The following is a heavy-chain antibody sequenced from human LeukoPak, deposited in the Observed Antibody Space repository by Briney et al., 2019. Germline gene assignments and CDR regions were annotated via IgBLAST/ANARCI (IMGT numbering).Heavy chain of an antibody. J-gene: IGHJ5*02. CDR3: ARTMVRGVIYGINWFDP. Sequence: SETLSLTCTVSGYSISSGYYWGWIRQPPGKGLEWIGSIYHSGSTNYNPSLKSRVTISVDTSKNQFSLKLSSVTAADAAVYYCARTMVRGVIYGINWFDPWGQGTLVTVSS. D-gene: IGHD3-10*01. V-gene: IGHV4-38-2*02. CDR1: GYSISSGYY. CDR2: IYHSGST.